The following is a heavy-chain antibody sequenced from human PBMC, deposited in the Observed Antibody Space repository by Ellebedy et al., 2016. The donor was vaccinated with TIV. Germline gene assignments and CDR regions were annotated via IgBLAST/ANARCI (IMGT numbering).Heavy chain of an antibody. CDR2: INPNSGGT. V-gene: IGHV1-2*02. D-gene: IGHD4-23*01. Sequence: ASVKVSXXASGYTFTGYYMHWVRQAPGQGLEWMGWINPNSGGTNYAQKFQGRVTMTRDTSISTAYMELSSLRSEDTAVYYCARRVMTTVVTSFSLYWYFDLWGRGTLVTVSS. CDR3: ARRVMTTVVTSFSLYWYFDL. CDR1: GYTFTGYY. J-gene: IGHJ2*01.